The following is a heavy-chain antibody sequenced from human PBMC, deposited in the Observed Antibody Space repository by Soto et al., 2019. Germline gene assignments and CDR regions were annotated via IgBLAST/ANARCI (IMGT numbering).Heavy chain of an antibody. CDR1: VYTFNAYH. D-gene: IGHD6-19*01. J-gene: IGHJ4*02. CDR2: INPNSGGT. Sequence: GASMKVSCKASVYTFNAYHIYWVRQAPGEGLDWMGWINPNSGGTIFSQTFQGRLTMTRDTSISTAYLELNSLRSDDTAVYYCARMGSGLFYLDLWGQGTLVTVSS. CDR3: ARMGSGLFYLDL. V-gene: IGHV1-2*02.